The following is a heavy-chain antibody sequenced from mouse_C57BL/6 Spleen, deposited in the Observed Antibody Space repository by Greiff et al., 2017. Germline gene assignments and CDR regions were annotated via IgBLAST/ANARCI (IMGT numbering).Heavy chain of an antibody. Sequence: VQLQQSGAELVKPGASVKISCKASGYAFSSYWMNWVKQRPGKGLEWIGQIYPGDGDTNYNGKFKGKATLTADKSSSTAYMRLSSLASEDSAVYFCGGDNSFAYWGQGTLVTVSA. CDR1: GYAFSSYW. CDR3: GGDNSFAY. CDR2: IYPGDGDT. J-gene: IGHJ3*01. V-gene: IGHV1-80*01. D-gene: IGHD1-3*01.